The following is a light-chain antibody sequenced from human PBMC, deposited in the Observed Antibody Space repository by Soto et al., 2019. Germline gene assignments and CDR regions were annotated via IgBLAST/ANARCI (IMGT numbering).Light chain of an antibody. V-gene: IGKV1-9*01. Sequence: DIQLTQSPSFLSASVGDRVTITCRASQGISSYLAWYQQKPGKAHKLLIYAASTLQSGVPSRFSGSGSGTEFTLTISSLQPEDFATYYCQQLNSYPLTLGGGTKVEIK. CDR3: QQLNSYPLT. CDR1: QGISSY. J-gene: IGKJ4*01. CDR2: AAS.